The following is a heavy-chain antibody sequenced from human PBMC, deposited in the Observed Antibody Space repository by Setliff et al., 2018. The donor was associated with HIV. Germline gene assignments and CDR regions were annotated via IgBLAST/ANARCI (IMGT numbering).Heavy chain of an antibody. CDR3: ARGPDGEDGHFAN. Sequence: GGSLRLSCATSGFTFSTYAMNWVRQAPGKGLEWVAVIWYDGRNKYYADSVKGRFTISRDNSKNTLYLQMNSLRAEDTAVYYCARGPDGEDGHFANWGQGTLVTVSS. CDR2: IWYDGRNK. V-gene: IGHV3-33*08. J-gene: IGHJ4*02. D-gene: IGHD3-10*01. CDR1: GFTFSTYA.